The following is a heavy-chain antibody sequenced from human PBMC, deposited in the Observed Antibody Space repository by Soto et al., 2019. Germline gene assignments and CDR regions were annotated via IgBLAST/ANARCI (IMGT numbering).Heavy chain of an antibody. CDR3: AHSRGDLLPGHYYFDD. Sequence: QITLKESGPTLVKPTQTLTLTCTFSGFSLNTRGVGVGWIRQPPGKALEWLALISWDGEKRYSPSLKSRLTSTKXTXEXXVVLTMTNMDPVDTATYYCAHSRGDLLPGHYYFDDWGQGTLVTVSS. CDR2: ISWDGEK. V-gene: IGHV2-5*02. J-gene: IGHJ4*02. D-gene: IGHD3-9*01. CDR1: GFSLNTRGVG.